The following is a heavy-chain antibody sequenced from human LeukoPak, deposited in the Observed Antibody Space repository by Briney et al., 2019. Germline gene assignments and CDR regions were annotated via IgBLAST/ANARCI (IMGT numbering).Heavy chain of an antibody. V-gene: IGHV3-15*01. CDR2: IKSRTAGGTT. J-gene: IGHJ4*02. CDR3: TTGRD. CDR1: GFSFTNAW. Sequence: GGSLRLSCAASGFSFTNAWMSWVRQAPGKGLEWVGRIKSRTAGGTTDCAAPVKGRFIIPRDDSKNTLYLQMNSLKSEDTGVYYCTTGRDWGQGTLVTVSS.